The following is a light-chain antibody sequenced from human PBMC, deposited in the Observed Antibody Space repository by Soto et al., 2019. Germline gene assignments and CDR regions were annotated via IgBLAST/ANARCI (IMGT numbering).Light chain of an antibody. Sequence: AIRMTQSPSSFSASTGDRVTITCRASQGISSYLAWYQQKPGKAPKLLTYAASTLHSGVPSRFSGSGSGTDFTLTISCLQSEDFATYYCQQYYSYPLITFGQGTKVDI. CDR3: QQYYSYPLIT. CDR1: QGISSY. CDR2: AAS. J-gene: IGKJ1*01. V-gene: IGKV1-8*01.